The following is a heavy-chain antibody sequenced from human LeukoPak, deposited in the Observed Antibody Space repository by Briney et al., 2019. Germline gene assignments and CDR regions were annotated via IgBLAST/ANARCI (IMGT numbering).Heavy chain of an antibody. V-gene: IGHV3-21*01. J-gene: IGHJ4*02. D-gene: IGHD6-13*01. Sequence: GSLTLSCAASGFTFSSFVLSWVRQAPGKGLEWVSSISSSSSYIYYADSVKGRFTISRDNAKNSLYLQMNSLRAEDTAVYYCARRIAAAGGWGQGTLVTVSS. CDR3: ARRIAAAGG. CDR2: ISSSSSYI. CDR1: GFTFSSFV.